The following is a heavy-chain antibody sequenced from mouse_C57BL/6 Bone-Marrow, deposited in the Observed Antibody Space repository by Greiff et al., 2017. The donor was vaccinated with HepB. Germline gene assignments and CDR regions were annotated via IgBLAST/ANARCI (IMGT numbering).Heavy chain of an antibody. CDR3: ASVHYCGSSPWYFDV. CDR2: IWSGGST. CDR1: GFSLTSYG. D-gene: IGHD1-1*01. J-gene: IGHJ1*03. Sequence: QVQLKESGPGLVQPSQSLSITCTVSGFSLTSYGVHWVRQSPGKGLEWLGVIWSGGSTDYNAAFISRLSISKDNSKSQVFFKMNSLQADDTAIYYCASVHYCGSSPWYFDVWGTGTTVTVSS. V-gene: IGHV2-2*01.